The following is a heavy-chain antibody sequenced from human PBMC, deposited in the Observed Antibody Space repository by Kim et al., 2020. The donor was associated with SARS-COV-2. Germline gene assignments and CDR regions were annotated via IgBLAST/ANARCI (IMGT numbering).Heavy chain of an antibody. Sequence: SETLSLTCSVSGASVSSSKYYWGWIRQPPGKGLEWIASLYYTGTTYSNPSLKSRVTIAADTSANHFSLRLTSVTAADTTVYYCAGIGGYFTDAYFKDWG. J-gene: IGHJ1*01. CDR1: GASVSSSKYY. D-gene: IGHD1-26*01. V-gene: IGHV4-39*01. CDR3: AGIGGYFTDAYFKD. CDR2: LYYTGTT.